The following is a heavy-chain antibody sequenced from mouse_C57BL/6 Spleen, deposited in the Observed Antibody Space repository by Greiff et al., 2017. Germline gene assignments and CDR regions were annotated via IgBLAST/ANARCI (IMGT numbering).Heavy chain of an antibody. CDR2: IDPEDGDP. CDR1: GFNIKDYY. D-gene: IGHD1-1*01. CDR3: TTCDCSSAWFAY. J-gene: IGHJ3*01. Sequence: VQLKQSGAELVRPGASVKLSCTASGFNIKDYYMHWVKQRPEQGLEWIGRIDPEDGDPEYAPKFQGKATMTADTSSNTAYLQLSSLTSEDTAVYYCTTCDCSSAWFAYWGQGTLVTVSA. V-gene: IGHV14-1*01.